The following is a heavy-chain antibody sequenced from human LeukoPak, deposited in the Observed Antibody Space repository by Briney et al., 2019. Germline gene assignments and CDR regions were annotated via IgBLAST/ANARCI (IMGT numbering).Heavy chain of an antibody. V-gene: IGHV3-64D*09. CDR2: ISSNGGST. Sequence: GGSLRLSCLASGFTFSSFAMHWVSQAPGKGLESVSGISSNGGSTYYADSVKGRFTISRDNSKNTLYLQMSSLRAEDTAVYDCVKGSEGYYDSKPDHWGQGTLVTVSA. CDR3: VKGSEGYYDSKPDH. J-gene: IGHJ4*02. CDR1: GFTFSSFA. D-gene: IGHD3-22*01.